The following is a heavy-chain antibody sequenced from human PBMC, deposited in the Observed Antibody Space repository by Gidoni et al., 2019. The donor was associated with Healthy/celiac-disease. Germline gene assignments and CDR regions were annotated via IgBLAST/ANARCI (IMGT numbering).Heavy chain of an antibody. Sequence: QLQLQESGPGLVKPSETLSLTCTVSGGSISSSSYYWGWIRQPPGKGLEWIGSINYSGSTYYNPSIKSRVTISVDTSKNQFSLKLSSVTAADTAVYYCARGGRDGYNWGYYYYGMDVWGQGTTVTVSS. CDR2: INYSGST. CDR3: ARGGRDGYNWGYYYYGMDV. CDR1: GGSISSSSYY. J-gene: IGHJ6*02. V-gene: IGHV4-39*01. D-gene: IGHD5-12*01.